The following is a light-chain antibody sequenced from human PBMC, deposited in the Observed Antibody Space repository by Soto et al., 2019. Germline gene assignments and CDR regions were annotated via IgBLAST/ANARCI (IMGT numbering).Light chain of an antibody. CDR3: QQSYSTPQT. V-gene: IGKV1-39*01. J-gene: IGKJ2*01. CDR1: QSIGKY. Sequence: DIQMTQSPSPLSASVGDRVSITCRASQSIGKYLNWYQQKPGKAPKLLIYGAFRLQSGVPPRFSGSGSGTDFTLIISSLQPEDFATYYCQQSYSTPQTFGQGNKLEIK. CDR2: GAF.